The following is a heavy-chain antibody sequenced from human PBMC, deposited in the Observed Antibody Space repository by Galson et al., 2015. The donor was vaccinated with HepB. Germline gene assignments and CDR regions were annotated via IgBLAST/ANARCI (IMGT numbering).Heavy chain of an antibody. J-gene: IGHJ6*02. CDR2: TYYRSKWYI. CDR1: GDSVSSNHAV. Sequence: CAISGDSVSSNHAVWNWIRQSPSRGLEWLGRTYYRSKWYIDYAISVKSRITINSDTSRNQFSLHLSTVTPEATAVYYCAYGSDVWGQGTTVIVSS. CDR3: AYGSDV. V-gene: IGHV6-1*01.